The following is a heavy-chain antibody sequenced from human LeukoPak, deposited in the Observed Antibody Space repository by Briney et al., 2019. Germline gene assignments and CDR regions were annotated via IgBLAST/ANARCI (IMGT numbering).Heavy chain of an antibody. Sequence: SETLSLTCTVSGGTISSYYWSWIRQPPGKGLEWIGYIYYSGSTNYNPSLKSRVTISVDTSKNQFSLKLSSVTAADTAVYYCARVDPDSSTTLEVFDYWGQGTLVTVSS. CDR3: ARVDPDSSTTLEVFDY. CDR2: IYYSGST. J-gene: IGHJ4*02. CDR1: GGTISSYY. V-gene: IGHV4-59*01. D-gene: IGHD6-13*01.